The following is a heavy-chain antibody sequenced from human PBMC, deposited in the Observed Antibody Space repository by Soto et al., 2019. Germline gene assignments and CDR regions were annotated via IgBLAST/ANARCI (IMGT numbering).Heavy chain of an antibody. CDR3: AREVSPRSAFDNSYFDY. Sequence: EVQLVETGGGLIQPGGSLRLSCAASGFTVSSNYMSWVRQAPGKGPEWVSVIYSGGSTYYADSVKGRFTISRDNSKNTLYLQMNSLRAEDTAVYYCAREVSPRSAFDNSYFDYWGQGTLVTVSS. D-gene: IGHD1-20*01. J-gene: IGHJ4*02. V-gene: IGHV3-53*02. CDR1: GFTVSSNY. CDR2: IYSGGST.